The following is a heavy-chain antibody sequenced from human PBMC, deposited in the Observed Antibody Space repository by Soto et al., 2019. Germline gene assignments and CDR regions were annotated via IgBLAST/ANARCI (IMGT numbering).Heavy chain of an antibody. CDR3: AREACKSNNKCYITDAFDI. CDR1: GFSITGSW. CDR2: IHSDGTST. V-gene: IGHV3-74*01. J-gene: IGHJ3*02. Sequence: PGGSLRLSCTASGFSITGSWMHWVRHAPGTGLVWVSRIHSDGTSTSYADSVKGRFTISRDKDRSRVYLQMDSLGPEDTGVYYCAREACKSNNKCYITDAFDIWGQWPRVTVSS. D-gene: IGHD2-2*02.